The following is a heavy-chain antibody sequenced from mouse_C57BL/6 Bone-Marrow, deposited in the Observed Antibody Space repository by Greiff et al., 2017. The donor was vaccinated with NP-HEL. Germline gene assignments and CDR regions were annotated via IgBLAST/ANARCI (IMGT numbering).Heavy chain of an antibody. Sequence: EVKLVESGAELVRPGASVKLSCTASGFNIKDDYMHWVKQRPEQGLEWIGWIDPENGDTEYASKFQGKATITADTSSNTAYLQLSSLTSEDTAVYYCTFYGKGYFDVWGTGTTVTVSS. CDR3: TFYGKGYFDV. J-gene: IGHJ1*03. D-gene: IGHD2-1*01. V-gene: IGHV14-4*01. CDR1: GFNIKDDY. CDR2: IDPENGDT.